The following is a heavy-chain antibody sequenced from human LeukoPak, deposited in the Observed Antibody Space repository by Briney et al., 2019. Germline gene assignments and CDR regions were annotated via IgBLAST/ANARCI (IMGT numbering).Heavy chain of an antibody. CDR3: ARDGGYYDSSGYPDFDY. D-gene: IGHD3-22*01. CDR2: ISSNGGST. V-gene: IGHV3-64*01. Sequence: GGSLRLSCAASGFTFSSFAMSWVRQAPGKGLEYVSAISSNGGSTYYANSVKGRFTISRDNSKNTLYLQMGSLRAEDMAVHYCARDGGYYDSSGYPDFDYWGQGTLVTVSS. J-gene: IGHJ4*02. CDR1: GFTFSSFA.